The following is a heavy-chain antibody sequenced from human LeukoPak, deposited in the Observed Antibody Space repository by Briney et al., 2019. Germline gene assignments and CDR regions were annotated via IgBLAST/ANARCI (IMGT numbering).Heavy chain of an antibody. D-gene: IGHD4-11*01. V-gene: IGHV4-34*01. CDR3: ARGPVRDYSNY. J-gene: IGHJ4*02. CDR1: GGSFSGYY. Sequence: SETLSLTCAVYGGSFSGYYWSWIRQPPGKGLEWIGEINHSGSTNYNPSLKSRVTISVDTSKNQFSLKLSSVAAADTAVYYCARGPVRDYSNYWGQGTLVTVSS. CDR2: INHSGST.